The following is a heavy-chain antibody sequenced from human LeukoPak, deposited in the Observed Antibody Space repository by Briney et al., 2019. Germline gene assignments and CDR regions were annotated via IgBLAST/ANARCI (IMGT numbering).Heavy chain of an antibody. D-gene: IGHD3-3*01. Sequence: GGSLRLSCAASGFTFNNYWMQWVRQAPGKGLEWVANINQDGSAKYYVDSVKGRLTISKDSAKNSLYLQMNSLRVDDTAVYYCTRGDPDFWGQGTLVTVSS. CDR3: TRGDPDF. CDR1: GFTFNNYW. V-gene: IGHV3-7*01. J-gene: IGHJ4*02. CDR2: INQDGSAK.